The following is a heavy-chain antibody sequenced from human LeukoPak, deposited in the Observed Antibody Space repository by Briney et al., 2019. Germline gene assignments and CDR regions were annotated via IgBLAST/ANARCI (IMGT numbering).Heavy chain of an antibody. Sequence: ASVKVSCKASGYTFTSYGLSWVRQAPGQGLEWMGWISAYNGNTNYAQKLQGRVTMTTDTSTSTAYMELRSLRSDDTAVYYCARTRYYYDSSGYYYYWGQGTLVTVSS. CDR1: GYTFTSYG. J-gene: IGHJ4*02. CDR3: ARTRYYYDSSGYYYY. V-gene: IGHV1-18*01. CDR2: ISAYNGNT. D-gene: IGHD3-22*01.